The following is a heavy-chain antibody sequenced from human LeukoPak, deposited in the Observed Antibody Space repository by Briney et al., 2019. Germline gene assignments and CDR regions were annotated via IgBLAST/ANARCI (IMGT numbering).Heavy chain of an antibody. V-gene: IGHV1-2*02. J-gene: IGHJ6*03. CDR2: INPNSGGT. D-gene: IGHD3-10*01. CDR1: GGTFSSYA. Sequence: GSSVKVSCKASGGTFSSYAISWVRQAPGQGLEWMGWINPNSGGTNYAQKFQGRVTMTRDTSISTAYMELSRLRSDDTAVYYCARDLNSLWFGELLYSEHFPGYMDVWGKGTTVTISS. CDR3: ARDLNSLWFGELLYSEHFPGYMDV.